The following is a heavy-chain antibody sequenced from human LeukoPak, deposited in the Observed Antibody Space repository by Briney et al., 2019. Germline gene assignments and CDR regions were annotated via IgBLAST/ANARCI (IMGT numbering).Heavy chain of an antibody. Sequence: SKTLSLTCSVSGGSISSGHYYWSWIRQPPGKGLEWIGYIYYSESAYYNPSLKSRVTISVDTSKNQFSLNLSSVTAADTAVYSCARAPEQFSSSWYWFDPWGQGTLVTVSS. J-gene: IGHJ5*02. D-gene: IGHD6-13*01. CDR1: GGSISSGHYY. CDR3: ARAPEQFSSSWYWFDP. CDR2: IYYSESA. V-gene: IGHV4-30-4*01.